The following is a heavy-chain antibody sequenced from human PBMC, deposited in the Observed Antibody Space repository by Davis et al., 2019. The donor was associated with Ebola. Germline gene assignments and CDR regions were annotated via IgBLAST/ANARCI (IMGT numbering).Heavy chain of an antibody. Sequence: SETLSLTCAVYGGSFSGYYWSWIRQPPGKGLEWIGEINHSGSTNYNPSLKSRVTISVDTSKNQFSLKLSSVTAADTAVYYCARVIAAGEVYFDHWGQGTLVTVSS. CDR2: INHSGST. J-gene: IGHJ4*02. CDR3: ARVIAAGEVYFDH. CDR1: GGSFSGYY. V-gene: IGHV4-34*01. D-gene: IGHD2-21*01.